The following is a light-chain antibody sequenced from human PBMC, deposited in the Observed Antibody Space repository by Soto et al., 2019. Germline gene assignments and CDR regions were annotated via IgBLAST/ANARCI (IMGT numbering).Light chain of an antibody. Sequence: EIVLSQSPATLSLSPGERATLSCRASQSIGLAIAWYQHKPGQAPRLLIFDASQRATGIPARFRGSGSGTDFTLSISSLEPEDFAVYYCQQRTDRPRGTFGGGTKVDI. CDR3: QQRTDRPRGT. CDR2: DAS. V-gene: IGKV3-11*01. J-gene: IGKJ4*01. CDR1: QSIGLA.